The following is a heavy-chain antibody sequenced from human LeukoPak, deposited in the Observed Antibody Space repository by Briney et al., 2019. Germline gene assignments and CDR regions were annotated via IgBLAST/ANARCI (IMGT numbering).Heavy chain of an antibody. Sequence: PSGTLSLTCAVSGGPISSRNWWSWVRQSPGKGLEWIGEIYHSGSTNYNPSLKSRVTISVDKSKNQLSLKLNCVTAADTAVYFCARERGGALTSYYRGRWLDPWGQPTPVTVSS. CDR1: GGPISSRNW. V-gene: IGHV4-4*02. CDR2: IYHSGST. J-gene: IGHJ5*02. D-gene: IGHD3-9*01. CDR3: ARERGGALTSYYRGRWLDP.